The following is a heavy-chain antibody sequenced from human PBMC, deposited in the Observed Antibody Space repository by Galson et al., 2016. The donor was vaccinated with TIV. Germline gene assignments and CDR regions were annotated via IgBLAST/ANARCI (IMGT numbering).Heavy chain of an antibody. Sequence: SVKVSCKASGYTFTSYYMHWVRQAPGRGLEWMGIINPSGGSTTYAQKFQGRVTMTRDTSTATVYMELSSLRNEDTAGYYCAIPWGELFGLGSLDIWGQGTMVTVAS. CDR1: GYTFTSYY. D-gene: IGHD1-26*01. CDR2: INPSGGST. V-gene: IGHV1-46*03. J-gene: IGHJ3*02. CDR3: AIPWGELFGLGSLDI.